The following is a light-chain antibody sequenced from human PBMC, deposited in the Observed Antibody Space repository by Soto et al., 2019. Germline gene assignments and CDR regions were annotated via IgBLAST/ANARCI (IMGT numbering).Light chain of an antibody. J-gene: IGKJ4*01. V-gene: IGKV3-11*01. CDR3: QQRSNWLLT. CDR2: DAS. Sequence: DIVLTQSPATLSLSPGERATLSCRASQSVSSDLAWYQQIPGQAPRLLVFDASHRATGIPARFSGSGSGTYFTLSIISLEPEDFAVYYCQQRSNWLLTFGGGTKVEMK. CDR1: QSVSSD.